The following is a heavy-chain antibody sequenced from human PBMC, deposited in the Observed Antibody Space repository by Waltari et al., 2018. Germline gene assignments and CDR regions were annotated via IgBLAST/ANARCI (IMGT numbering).Heavy chain of an antibody. V-gene: IGHV4-34*01. Sequence: QVQLQQWGAGLLKPSETLSLTCAVYGGSFSGYYWSWIRQPPGKGLEWIGEINHSGSTNYNPSLKSRVTISVDTSKNQFSLKLSSVTAADTAVYYCARRSIIAVAGTRGDFDYWGQGTLVTVSS. J-gene: IGHJ4*02. CDR3: ARRSIIAVAGTRGDFDY. D-gene: IGHD6-19*01. CDR1: GGSFSGYY. CDR2: INHSGST.